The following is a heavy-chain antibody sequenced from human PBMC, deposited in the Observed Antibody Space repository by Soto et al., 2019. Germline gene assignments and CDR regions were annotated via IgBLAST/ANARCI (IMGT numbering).Heavy chain of an antibody. V-gene: IGHV3-30*03. CDR1: GFTFSSYG. Sequence: GGSLRLSCAASGFTFSSYGMHWVRQAPGKGLEWVAVISSDGRDKFYTDSVKGRFTISRDTSTDTLSLQMNSLRTEDTAVYYCTRSLYSTSSDWFDPWGLGILVTV. CDR3: TRSLYSTSSDWFDP. D-gene: IGHD6-6*01. J-gene: IGHJ5*02. CDR2: ISSDGRDK.